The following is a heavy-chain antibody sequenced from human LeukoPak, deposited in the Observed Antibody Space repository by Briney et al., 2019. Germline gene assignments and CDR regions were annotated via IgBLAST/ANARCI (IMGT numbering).Heavy chain of an antibody. J-gene: IGHJ4*02. CDR3: ARQYCSSTSCYHYFDY. Sequence: PSETLSLTCTVSGGSISSSSYYWGWIRQPPGKGLEWIGSIYYSGSTYYNPSLKSRVTISVDTSKNQFSLKLSSVTAADTAVYYCARQYCSSTSCYHYFDYWGQGTLVTVSS. CDR2: IYYSGST. V-gene: IGHV4-39*07. D-gene: IGHD2-2*01. CDR1: GGSISSSSYY.